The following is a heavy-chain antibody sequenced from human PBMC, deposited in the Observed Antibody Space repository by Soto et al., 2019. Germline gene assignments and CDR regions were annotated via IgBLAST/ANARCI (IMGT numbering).Heavy chain of an antibody. Sequence: SETLSLTCAVYGGSFSGYYWSWIRQPPGKGLEWIGEINHSGSTNYNPSIKSRVTISVDTSKNQFSLKLSSVTAADTAVYYCARVDDYYFDYWGQGTLVTVSS. D-gene: IGHD2-21*02. V-gene: IGHV4-34*01. J-gene: IGHJ4*02. CDR1: GGSFSGYY. CDR2: INHSGST. CDR3: ARVDDYYFDY.